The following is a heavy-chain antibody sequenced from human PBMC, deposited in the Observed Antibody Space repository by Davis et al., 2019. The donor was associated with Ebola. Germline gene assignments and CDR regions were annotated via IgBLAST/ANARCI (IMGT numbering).Heavy chain of an antibody. J-gene: IGHJ4*02. CDR2: IYYSGST. Sequence: GSLRLSCTVSGGSISSSSYYWGWIRQPPGKGLEWIGYIYYSGSTNYNPSLKSRVTRSVDTSKNQFSLKLSSVTAADTAVYYCARVRYDFWSGYLDYWGQGTLVTVSS. CDR3: ARVRYDFWSGYLDY. V-gene: IGHV4-61*05. CDR1: GGSISSSSYY. D-gene: IGHD3-3*01.